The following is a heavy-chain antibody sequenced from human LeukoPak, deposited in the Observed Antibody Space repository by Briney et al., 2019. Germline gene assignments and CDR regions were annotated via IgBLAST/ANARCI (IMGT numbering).Heavy chain of an antibody. J-gene: IGHJ3*01. CDR3: ARDLLHLGG. V-gene: IGHV3-74*01. CDR2: INTDGSNT. CDR1: GFTFSSYW. D-gene: IGHD3-22*01. Sequence: GGSLRLSCAASGFTFSSYWMHWVRQAPGKGLVWVSRINTDGSNTNYAHSVKGRFTISRDNAKNTLYLQMSSLRAEDTAVYYCARDLLHLGGWGQGTMVAVSS.